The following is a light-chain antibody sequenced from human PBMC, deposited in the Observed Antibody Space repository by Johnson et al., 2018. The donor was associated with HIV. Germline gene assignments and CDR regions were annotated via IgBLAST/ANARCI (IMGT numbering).Light chain of an antibody. CDR3: GTWGGV. J-gene: IGLJ1*01. V-gene: IGLV1-51*02. Sequence: QSVLTQPPSVSAAPGQKVTISCSGSSSNIGSNYVSWYQQLPGTAPKLLIFENNKRPSGIPDLFSGSKSGTSATLGITGLQTGDEADYYCGTWGGVFGTGTKVTVL. CDR1: SSNIGSNY. CDR2: ENN.